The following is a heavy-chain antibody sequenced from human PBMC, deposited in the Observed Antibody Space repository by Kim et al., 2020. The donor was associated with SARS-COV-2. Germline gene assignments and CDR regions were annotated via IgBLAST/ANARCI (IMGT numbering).Heavy chain of an antibody. Sequence: SETLSLTCAVYGGSFSGYYWSWIRQPPGKGLEWIGEINHSGSTNYNPSLKSRVTISVDTSKNQFSLKLSSVTAADTAVYYCARGGWKGSGSYYNYYYYGMDVWGQGTTVTVSS. CDR2: INHSGST. J-gene: IGHJ6*02. V-gene: IGHV4-34*01. D-gene: IGHD3-10*01. CDR1: GGSFSGYY. CDR3: ARGGWKGSGSYYNYYYYGMDV.